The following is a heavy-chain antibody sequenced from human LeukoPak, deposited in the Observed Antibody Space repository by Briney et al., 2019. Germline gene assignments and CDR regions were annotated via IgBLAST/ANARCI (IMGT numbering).Heavy chain of an antibody. CDR1: GYSISSGYY. Sequence: SETLSLTCTVSGYSISSGYYWGWIRQPPGKGLEWIGSIYHSGSTYYNPSLKSRVTISVDTSKNQFSLKLSSVTAADTAVYYCARGYYDFWSGYYQYYFDYWGQGTLVTVSS. D-gene: IGHD3-3*01. V-gene: IGHV4-38-2*02. J-gene: IGHJ4*02. CDR2: IYHSGST. CDR3: ARGYYDFWSGYYQYYFDY.